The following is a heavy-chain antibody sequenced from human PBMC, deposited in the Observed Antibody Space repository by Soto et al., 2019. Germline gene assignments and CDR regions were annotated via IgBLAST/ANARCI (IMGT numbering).Heavy chain of an antibody. CDR1: GYTFTSYG. V-gene: IGHV1-18*01. CDR2: ISAYNGNT. CDR3: ARDLYSRGFMFGNCEHTNFDY. D-gene: IGHD6-19*01. Sequence: ASVKVSCKASGYTFTSYGISWVRQAPGQGLKWMGWISAYNGNTNYAQKLLGRVTMTTDTSTSTAYMELRSLRSDDTAVYYCARDLYSRGFMFGNCEHTNFDYRGQGTLVTVSS. J-gene: IGHJ4*02.